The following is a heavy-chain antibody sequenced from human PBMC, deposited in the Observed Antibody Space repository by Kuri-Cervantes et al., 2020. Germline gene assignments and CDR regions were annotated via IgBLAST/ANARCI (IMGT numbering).Heavy chain of an antibody. CDR3: AREATAVVTADNYFYY. CDR1: GGSFSGYY. CDR2: IYYSGST. J-gene: IGHJ4*02. Sequence: SETLSLTCAVYGGSFSGYYWSWIRQHPGKGLEWIGYIYYSGSTYYNPSLKSRVTISVDTSKNQFSLKLSSVTAADTAVYYCAREATAVVTADNYFYYWGQGTLVTVSS. D-gene: IGHD2-21*02. V-gene: IGHV4-31*11.